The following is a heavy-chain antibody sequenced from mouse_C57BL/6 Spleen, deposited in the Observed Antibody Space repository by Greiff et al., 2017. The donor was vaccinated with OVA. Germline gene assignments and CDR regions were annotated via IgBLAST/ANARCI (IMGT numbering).Heavy chain of an antibody. CDR3: ARVGHYFDY. Sequence: QVQLQQPGAELVMPGASVKLSCKASGYTFTSYWMHWVKQRPGQGLEWIGEIDPSDSYTNYNQKFKGKSTLTVDKSSSTAYMQLSSLTSEDSAVYYCARVGHYFDYWGQGTTLTVSS. CDR1: GYTFTSYW. J-gene: IGHJ2*01. D-gene: IGHD3-1*01. V-gene: IGHV1-69*01. CDR2: IDPSDSYT.